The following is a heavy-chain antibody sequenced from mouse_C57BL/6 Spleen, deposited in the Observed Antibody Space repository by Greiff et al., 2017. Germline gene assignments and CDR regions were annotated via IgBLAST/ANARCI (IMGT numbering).Heavy chain of an antibody. CDR2: ISSGGSYT. Sequence: EVQLVESGGDLVKPGGSLKLSCAASGFTFSSDGMSWVRQTPDKRLEWVATISSGGSYTYYPGCVKRRFTINRDNAKNTLYLQMSSLKSEDTAMFYCERQGGYDGYRFAYWGQGTLVTVTA. V-gene: IGHV5-6*01. CDR1: GFTFSSDG. J-gene: IGHJ3*01. CDR3: ERQGGYDGYRFAY. D-gene: IGHD2-3*01.